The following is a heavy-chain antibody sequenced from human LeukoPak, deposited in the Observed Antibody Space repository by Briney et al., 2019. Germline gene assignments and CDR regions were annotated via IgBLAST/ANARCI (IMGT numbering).Heavy chain of an antibody. V-gene: IGHV3-74*03. D-gene: IGHD3-16*01. CDR1: GLTFSSSM. J-gene: IGHJ4*02. CDR2: MYGDRSTP. CDR3: AIGFFTPFHN. Sequence: PGGSLRPSCAASGLTFSSSMMHWVRQAPGKGLVWVLRMYGDRSTPTYADSVRGRLTISRDNAKNTLYLQMNSLRSEHTAIYYCAIGFFTPFHNCGRGTLVTVSS.